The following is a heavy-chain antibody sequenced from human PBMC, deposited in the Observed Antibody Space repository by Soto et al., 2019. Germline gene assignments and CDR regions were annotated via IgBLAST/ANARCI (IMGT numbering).Heavy chain of an antibody. CDR3: ASTDPGIAAAGGGYYYYGMDV. J-gene: IGHJ6*02. V-gene: IGHV4-59*08. Sequence: SETLSLTCTVSGGSISSYYWSWIRQPPGKGLEWIGYIYYSGSTNYNPSLKSRVTISVDTSKNQFSLKLSSVTAADTAVYYCASTDPGIAAAGGGYYYYGMDVWGQGTTVT. D-gene: IGHD6-13*01. CDR1: GGSISSYY. CDR2: IYYSGST.